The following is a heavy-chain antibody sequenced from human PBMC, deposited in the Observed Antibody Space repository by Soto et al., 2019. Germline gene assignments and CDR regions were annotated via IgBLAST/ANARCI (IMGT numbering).Heavy chain of an antibody. D-gene: IGHD3-22*01. CDR2: IYHSGST. CDR3: ARVGYYYDSSGYLYYFDY. V-gene: IGHV4-4*02. J-gene: IGHJ4*02. Sequence: SETLSLTCAVSGGSISSSNWWSWVRQPPGKGLEWIGEIYHSGSTNYNPSLKSRVTISVDKSKNQFSLKLSSVTAADTAVYYCARVGYYYDSSGYLYYFDYWGQGTLVTVSS. CDR1: GGSISSSNW.